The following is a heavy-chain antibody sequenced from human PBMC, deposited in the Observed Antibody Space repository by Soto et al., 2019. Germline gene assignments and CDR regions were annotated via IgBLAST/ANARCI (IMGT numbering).Heavy chain of an antibody. CDR1: GYTFTSYY. Sequence: QVQLVQTGAEVKKPGASVKVSCKASGYTFTSYYMHWVRQAPGQGLEWMGMINPSDGSTSYAQKFQGRVTMTRDTSTSTVYMELSSLRSEDTAVYYCARDRSPDTAMVRYYFDYWGQGTLVTVSS. J-gene: IGHJ4*02. CDR3: ARDRSPDTAMVRYYFDY. D-gene: IGHD5-18*01. CDR2: INPSDGST. V-gene: IGHV1-46*01.